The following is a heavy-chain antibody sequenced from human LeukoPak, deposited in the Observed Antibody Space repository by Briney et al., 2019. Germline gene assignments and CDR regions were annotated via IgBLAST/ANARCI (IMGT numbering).Heavy chain of an antibody. CDR3: ARVSDILTGSRYDYYFDY. D-gene: IGHD3-9*01. Sequence: SVKVSCKASGGTFSSYAISWVRQAPGQGLEWMGRIIPIFGTANYAQKFQGRVTITTDESTSTAYMELSSLRSEDMAVYYCARVSDILTGSRYDYYFDYWGQGTLVTVSS. CDR1: GGTFSSYA. CDR2: IIPIFGTA. J-gene: IGHJ4*02. V-gene: IGHV1-69*05.